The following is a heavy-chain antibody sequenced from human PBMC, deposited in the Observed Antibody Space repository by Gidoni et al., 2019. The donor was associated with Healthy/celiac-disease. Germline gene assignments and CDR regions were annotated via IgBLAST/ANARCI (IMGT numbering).Heavy chain of an antibody. CDR1: GFTVSSYA. J-gene: IGHJ4*02. CDR2: ISGSGGST. Sequence: EVQLLESGGGLVQPGGSLRLSCAASGFTVSSYAMSWVRQAPGKGLEWVSAISGSGGSTYYADSVKGRFTISRDNSKNTLYLQMNSLRAEDTAVYYCAKIVVRGVIITLIDYWGQGTLVTVSS. CDR3: AKIVVRGVIITLIDY. D-gene: IGHD3-10*01. V-gene: IGHV3-23*01.